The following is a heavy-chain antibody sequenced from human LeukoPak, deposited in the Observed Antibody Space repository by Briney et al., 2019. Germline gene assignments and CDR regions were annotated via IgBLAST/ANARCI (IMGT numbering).Heavy chain of an antibody. Sequence: GRSLRLSCAASGFTFSSYGMHWVRQAPGKGPEWVAVIWYDGSNKYYADSVKGRFTISRDNSKNTLYLQMNSLRAEDTAVYYCALTHPGDSSGYYTRDTSYYYYGMDVWGQGTTVTVSS. CDR3: ALTHPGDSSGYYTRDTSYYYYGMDV. CDR1: GFTFSSYG. D-gene: IGHD3-22*01. CDR2: IWYDGSNK. V-gene: IGHV3-33*01. J-gene: IGHJ6*02.